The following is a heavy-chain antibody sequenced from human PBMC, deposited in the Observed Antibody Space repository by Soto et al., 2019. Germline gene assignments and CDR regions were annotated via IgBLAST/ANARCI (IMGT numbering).Heavy chain of an antibody. CDR1: GFTFGSYA. J-gene: IGHJ4*02. V-gene: IGHV3-23*01. CDR2: VTGNGGGT. D-gene: IGHD3-10*01. CDR3: ARDLRDASSVLTPAPFDY. Sequence: GGSLRLSCAASGFTFGSYALNWVRQAPGKGLEWISAVTGNGGGTHYADSVKGRFTISRENSKNALFLRMNNLRVEDTAIYYCARDLRDASSVLTPAPFDYWGPGTLVTVSS.